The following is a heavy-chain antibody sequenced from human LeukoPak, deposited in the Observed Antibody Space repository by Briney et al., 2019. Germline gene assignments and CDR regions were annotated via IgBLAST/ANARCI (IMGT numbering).Heavy chain of an antibody. CDR2: ISGSGGDT. CDR3: AKLVTHFDY. V-gene: IGHV3-23*01. Sequence: GGSLRLSCAASGFTFSIYAMSWVRQAPGKGLECVSSISGSGGDTYYADSVKGRFTISRDNSKNTLYMQMNSLRDEDTAVYYCAKLVTHFDYWGQGTLVTVSS. CDR1: GFTFSIYA. D-gene: IGHD4-23*01. J-gene: IGHJ4*02.